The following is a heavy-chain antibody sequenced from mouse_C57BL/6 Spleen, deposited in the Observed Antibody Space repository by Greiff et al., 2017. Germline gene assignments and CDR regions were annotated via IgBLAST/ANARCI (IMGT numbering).Heavy chain of an antibody. CDR3: ARRSNYGYFDY. D-gene: IGHD2-5*01. J-gene: IGHJ2*01. CDR2: ISSGSSTI. CDR1: GFTFSDYG. V-gene: IGHV5-17*01. Sequence: DVKLVESGGGLVKPGGSLKLSCAASGFTFSDYGMHWVRQAPEKGLEWVAYISSGSSTIYYADTVKGRFTISRDNAKNTLFLQMTSLRSEDTAMYYCARRSNYGYFDYWGQGTTLTVSS.